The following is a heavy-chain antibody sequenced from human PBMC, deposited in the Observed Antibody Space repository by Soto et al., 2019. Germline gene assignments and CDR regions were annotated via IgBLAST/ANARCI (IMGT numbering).Heavy chain of an antibody. CDR1: GGSISSGGDY. CDR3: ARAPPYYYYGMDV. CDR2: IYYRGST. J-gene: IGHJ6*02. V-gene: IGHV4-31*03. Sequence: QVQLQESGPGLVKPSQTLSLTCTVSGGSISSGGDYWSWIRQHPGKGLEWIGYIYYRGSTYYNPSLNGRVTSSVDTSKNHFSLKLSSVTAADTAVYYCARAPPYYYYGMDVWGQGTTVTVSS.